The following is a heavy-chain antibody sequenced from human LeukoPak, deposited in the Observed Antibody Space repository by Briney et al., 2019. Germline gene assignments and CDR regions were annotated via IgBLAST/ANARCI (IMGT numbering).Heavy chain of an antibody. D-gene: IGHD5-12*01. CDR3: ARIPTYSGYDYGSYFDY. Sequence: ASVKVSCKVSGYTFTSYGISWVRQAPGQGLEWMGWISAYNGNTNYAQKLQGRVTMTTDTSTSTAYMELRSLRSDDTAVYYCARIPTYSGYDYGSYFDYWGQGTLVTVSS. V-gene: IGHV1-18*01. J-gene: IGHJ4*02. CDR1: GYTFTSYG. CDR2: ISAYNGNT.